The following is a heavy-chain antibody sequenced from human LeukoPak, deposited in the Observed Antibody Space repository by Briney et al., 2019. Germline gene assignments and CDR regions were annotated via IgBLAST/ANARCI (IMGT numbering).Heavy chain of an antibody. V-gene: IGHV3-74*01. D-gene: IGHD2-15*01. J-gene: IGHJ4*02. Sequence: GGSLRLSCAASGFTFSSHWMHWVRQAPGKGLVWVSLIDGNGSNTNYADSVKGRFVISRDNAKNTLFLQMSSLRADDTGVYYCTRDLGHCTGGTCFPSGPADYWGQGTLVTVSS. CDR3: TRDLGHCTGGTCFPSGPADY. CDR1: GFTFSSHW. CDR2: IDGNGSNT.